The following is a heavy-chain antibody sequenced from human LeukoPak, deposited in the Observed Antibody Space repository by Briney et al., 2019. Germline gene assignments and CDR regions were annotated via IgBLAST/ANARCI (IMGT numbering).Heavy chain of an antibody. CDR1: GFAFIVYY. D-gene: IGHD3-22*01. J-gene: IGHJ6*02. CDR2: ITPNSGVT. V-gene: IGHV1-2*02. Sequence: ASVKVSCKACGFAFIVYYIHTVRHTPGHGLEWIGWITPNSGVTNYAQRFEGRFTMPGDTSLSTAYMELTRLTPDDTALYFCARSGLVQSAHGTYYIHNGLDVWGQGTRVTVSS. CDR3: ARSGLVQSAHGTYYIHNGLDV.